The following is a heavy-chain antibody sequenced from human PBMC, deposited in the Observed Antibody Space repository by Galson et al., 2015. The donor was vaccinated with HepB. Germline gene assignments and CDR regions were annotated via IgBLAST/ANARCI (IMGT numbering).Heavy chain of an antibody. D-gene: IGHD2-15*01. CDR3: ARIVEVGYCSGGSCRAHFDY. V-gene: IGHV2-26*01. J-gene: IGHJ4*02. Sequence: PALVKPTQTLTLTCTVSGFSLSNARMGVSWIRQPPGKALEWLAHIFSNDEKSYSTSLKSRLTISKDTSKSQVVLTMTNMDPVDTATYYCARIVEVGYCSGGSCRAHFDYWGQGTLVTVSS. CDR2: IFSNDEK. CDR1: GFSLSNARMG.